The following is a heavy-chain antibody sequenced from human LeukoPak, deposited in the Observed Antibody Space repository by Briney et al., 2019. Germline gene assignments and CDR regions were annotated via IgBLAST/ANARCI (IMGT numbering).Heavy chain of an antibody. V-gene: IGHV1-18*01. J-gene: IGHJ3*02. CDR2: TSAYNGNT. CDR1: GYTFTSYG. CDR3: ARLLIAAAGPDAFDI. Sequence: ASVKVSCKASGYTFTSYGISWVRQAPGQGLEWMGWTSAYNGNTNYAQKLQGRVTMTTDTSTSTAYMELRSLRSDDTAVYYCARLLIAAAGPDAFDIWGQGTMVTVSS. D-gene: IGHD6-13*01.